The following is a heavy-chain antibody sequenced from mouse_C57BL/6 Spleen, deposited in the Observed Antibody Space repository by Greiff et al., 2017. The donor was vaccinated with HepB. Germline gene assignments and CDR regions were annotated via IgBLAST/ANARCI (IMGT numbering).Heavy chain of an antibody. CDR2: IWSGGST. CDR3: AKKGSYYYGSSYAMDY. D-gene: IGHD1-1*01. V-gene: IGHV2-4*01. J-gene: IGHJ4*01. CDR1: GFSLTSYG. Sequence: VQLQQSGPGLVQPSQSLSITCTVSGFSLTSYGVHWVRQPPGKGLEWLGVIWSGGSTDYNPAFISRLSISKDNSKSQVFFKMNSLQADDTAIYYCAKKGSYYYGSSYAMDYWGQGTSVTVSS.